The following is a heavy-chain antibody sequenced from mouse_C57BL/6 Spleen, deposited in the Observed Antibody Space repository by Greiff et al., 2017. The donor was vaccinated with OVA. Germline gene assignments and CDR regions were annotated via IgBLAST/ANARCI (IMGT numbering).Heavy chain of an antibody. CDR2: ISDGGSYT. J-gene: IGHJ4*01. V-gene: IGHV5-4*01. CDR1: GFTFSSYA. CDR3: ANSNRYYYAMDY. D-gene: IGHD2-5*01. Sequence: DVHLVESGGGLVKPGGSLKLSCAASGFTFSSYAMSWVRQTPEKRLEWVATISDGGSYTSYPDNVKGRFTISRDNAKNNQYLQMRHLKSEDTAMYYCANSNRYYYAMDYWGQGTSVTVSS.